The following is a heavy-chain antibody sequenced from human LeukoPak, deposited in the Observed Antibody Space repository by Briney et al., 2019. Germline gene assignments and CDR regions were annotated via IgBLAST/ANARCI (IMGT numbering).Heavy chain of an antibody. CDR3: TRYSGRTDY. V-gene: IGHV3-49*03. D-gene: IGHD5-18*01. CDR1: GFTFGTYA. Sequence: GGSLRLSCTSSGFTFGTYAVSWFRQAPGKGLEWVAFIRSKTFGGTTEYAASVKGRFTISRDDSKSIDYLQMNSLKTEDTAVYYCTRYSGRTDYWGQGTLVSVSS. CDR2: IRSKTFGGTT. J-gene: IGHJ4*02.